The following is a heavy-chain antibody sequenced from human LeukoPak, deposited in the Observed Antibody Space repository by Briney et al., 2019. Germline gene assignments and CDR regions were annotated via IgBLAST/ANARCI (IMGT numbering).Heavy chain of an antibody. CDR1: GFTFSRYA. J-gene: IGHJ3*02. V-gene: IGHV3-30-3*01. Sequence: GRSLRLSCAASGFTFSRYAMYWIRQTPGKGLEWVAVISYGGSNKYYADSVKGRFTISRDNSKNTLYLQMNSLRADDTAVYYCATGIGYDAFDIWGQGTMVTVSS. CDR2: ISYGGSNK. CDR3: ATGIGYDAFDI. D-gene: IGHD1-1*01.